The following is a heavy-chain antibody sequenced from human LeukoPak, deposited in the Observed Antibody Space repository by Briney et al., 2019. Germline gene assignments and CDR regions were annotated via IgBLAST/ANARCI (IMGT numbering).Heavy chain of an antibody. CDR1: GFTFSSYS. CDR2: ISSSSSYI. V-gene: IGHV3-21*01. J-gene: IGHJ4*02. Sequence: GGSLRLSCAASGFTFSSYSMNWVRQAPGKGLEWVSSISSSSSYIYYADSVKGRFTISRDNAKNSLYLQMNSLRAEDTAVYYCARDTFVPAYNYDFWSGYYSHYYFDYWGQGTLVTVSS. D-gene: IGHD3-3*01. CDR3: ARDTFVPAYNYDFWSGYYSHYYFDY.